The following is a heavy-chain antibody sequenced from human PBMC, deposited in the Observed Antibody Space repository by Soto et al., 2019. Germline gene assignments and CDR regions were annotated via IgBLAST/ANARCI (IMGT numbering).Heavy chain of an antibody. CDR3: ERNTSHLRYYYSAMDV. CDR2: IYPGDSDT. Sequence: GESLKISCKGSGYTFTDYWIGWVCQLPGKGLEWMGIIYPGDSDTRYSPSFQGHVTITVDKSTSTAYLQWNTLKASETAMYYCERNTSHLRYYYSAMDVWGQGTTVTVSS. D-gene: IGHD2-2*01. V-gene: IGHV5-51*01. J-gene: IGHJ6*02. CDR1: GYTFTDYW.